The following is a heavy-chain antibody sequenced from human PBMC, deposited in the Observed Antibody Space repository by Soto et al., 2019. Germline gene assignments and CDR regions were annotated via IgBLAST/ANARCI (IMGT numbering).Heavy chain of an antibody. CDR1: GFTFSSYS. V-gene: IGHV3-48*01. D-gene: IGHD3-3*01. Sequence: EVQLVESGGGLVQPGGSLRLSCAASGFTFSSYSMNWVRQAPGKGLEWVSYISSSSSTIYYAHSVTGRFTISRDNAKSALYRQMYSLRAGHRAVYYGARESSSTSLGVVISTPHVWFDPWGQGTLVTVSS. CDR2: ISSSSSTI. CDR3: ARESSSTSLGVVISTPHVWFDP. J-gene: IGHJ5*02.